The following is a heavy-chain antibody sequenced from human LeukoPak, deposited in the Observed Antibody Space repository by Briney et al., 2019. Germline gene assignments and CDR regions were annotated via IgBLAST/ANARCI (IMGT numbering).Heavy chain of an antibody. V-gene: IGHV1-69*05. CDR2: IIPIFGTA. CDR3: ATTRFLEWLLFQFDP. CDR1: GGTFSSYA. D-gene: IGHD3-3*01. J-gene: IGHJ5*02. Sequence: ASVKVSCKASGGTFSSYAISWVRQAPGQGLEWMGGIIPIFGTANYAQKFQGRVTITTDESTSTAYMELSSLRSEDTAVYYCATTRFLEWLLFQFDPWGQGTLVTVSS.